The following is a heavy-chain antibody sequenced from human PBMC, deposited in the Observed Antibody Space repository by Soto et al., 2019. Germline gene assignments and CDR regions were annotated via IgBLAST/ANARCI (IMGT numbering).Heavy chain of an antibody. D-gene: IGHD6-13*01. J-gene: IGHJ6*03. Sequence: QVQLQESGPGLVKPSETLSLTCSVSGVSISSYYWSWIRHPPGKGLEWIGNVFYTGRTSYNPSLESRVTLSLDTSKNQLSLPLDSVTAADTAVYYCARRPIVAADYYYMDVWGKGTTVIVSS. CDR1: GVSISSYY. V-gene: IGHV4-59*08. CDR3: ARRPIVAADYYYMDV. CDR2: VFYTGRT.